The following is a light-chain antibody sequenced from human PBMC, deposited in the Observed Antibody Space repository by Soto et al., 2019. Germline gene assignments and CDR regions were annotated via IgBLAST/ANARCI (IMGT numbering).Light chain of an antibody. V-gene: IGKV3-20*01. Sequence: EIVLTQSPGTLYLSPGERATLSCRASQSVFNNNLAWYQQKPGQAPRLLMFGASSRATGIPDRFSGSGSGTDFTLTISRLEPEDFAIYHCQQYGGSPRTFSQGTKLEIK. CDR2: GAS. CDR1: QSVFNNN. J-gene: IGKJ2*01. CDR3: QQYGGSPRT.